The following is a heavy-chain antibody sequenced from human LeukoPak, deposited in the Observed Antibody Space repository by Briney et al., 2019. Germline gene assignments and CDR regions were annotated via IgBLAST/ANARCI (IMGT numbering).Heavy chain of an antibody. Sequence: SVKVSCKASGGTFSSHAISWVRQAPGQGLEWMGRIIPILGIANYAQKFQGRVTITADKSTSTAYMELSSLRSEDTALYYCAKVFWSGYYVDYWGQGTLVTVSS. CDR1: GGTFSSHA. D-gene: IGHD3-3*01. V-gene: IGHV1-69*04. CDR2: IIPILGIA. J-gene: IGHJ4*02. CDR3: AKVFWSGYYVDY.